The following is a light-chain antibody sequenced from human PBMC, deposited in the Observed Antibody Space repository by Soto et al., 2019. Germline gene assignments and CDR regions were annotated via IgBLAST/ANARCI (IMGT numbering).Light chain of an antibody. Sequence: EIVLTQSPATLSLSPGERATLSCRASQSVSSYLAWYQQKPGQAPRLLIYDASNRATGIPARFSGGGSGTDFTLTISSLEPEDFAVYYCQQRSNWPTVGQGTKLEIK. CDR2: DAS. CDR3: QQRSNWPT. V-gene: IGKV3-11*01. J-gene: IGKJ2*01. CDR1: QSVSSY.